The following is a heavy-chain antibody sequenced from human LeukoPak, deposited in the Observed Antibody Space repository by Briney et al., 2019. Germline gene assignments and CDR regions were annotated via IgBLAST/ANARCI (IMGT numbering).Heavy chain of an antibody. Sequence: GGSLRLSCEASGFTFSRYGMSWVRQAPGKGLEWVSAIRGSGGSTYYADSVKGRFTISRNNSKNTVYLQMNNLRTEDTAEYYCAKDRLTTVVMGYLDYWGQGTLVTVSS. D-gene: IGHD4-23*01. CDR1: GFTFSRYG. CDR2: IRGSGGST. V-gene: IGHV3-23*01. CDR3: AKDRLTTVVMGYLDY. J-gene: IGHJ4*02.